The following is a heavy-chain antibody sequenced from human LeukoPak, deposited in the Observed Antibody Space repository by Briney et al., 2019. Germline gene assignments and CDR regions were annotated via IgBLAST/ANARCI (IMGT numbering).Heavy chain of an antibody. D-gene: IGHD6-19*01. CDR1: GYTFTSYG. Sequence: ASVKVSCKASGYTFTSYGFTWVRQALGQGLEWMGWISAYNGNTNYTQKLQGRVTMTTDTSTSTAYMELRSLRSDDTAVYYCARSDSSGRYGGYYYYYMDVWGKGTTVTVSS. J-gene: IGHJ6*03. CDR2: ISAYNGNT. CDR3: ARSDSSGRYGGYYYYYMDV. V-gene: IGHV1-18*01.